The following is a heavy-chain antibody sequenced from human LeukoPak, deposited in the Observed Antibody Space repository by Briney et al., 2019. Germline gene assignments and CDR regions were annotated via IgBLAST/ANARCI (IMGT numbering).Heavy chain of an antibody. V-gene: IGHV4-59*01. CDR1: GGSISSYY. CDR3: ARVFSTGGYYTLPSSIYYFDY. Sequence: PSETLSLTCTASGGSISSYYWSWIRQPPGKGLEWIGYIYYSGSTNYNPSLKSRVTISVDTSKNQFSLKLSSVTAADTAVCYCARVFSTGGYYTLPSSIYYFDYWGQGTLVTVSS. CDR2: IYYSGST. D-gene: IGHD3-3*01. J-gene: IGHJ4*02.